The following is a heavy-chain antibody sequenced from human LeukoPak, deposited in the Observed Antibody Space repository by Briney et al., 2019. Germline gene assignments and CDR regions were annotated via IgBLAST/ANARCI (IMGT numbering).Heavy chain of an antibody. D-gene: IGHD5-24*01. CDR1: GGSISTGSNY. CDR2: IYTSGST. CDR3: ARHRDGYNFRGFDY. J-gene: IGHJ4*02. V-gene: IGHV4-61*09. Sequence: SETLSLICTVSGGSISTGSNYWSWIRQPAGKGLEWIGHIYTSGSTNYNPSLKSRVTISLDTSMTQFSLKLSSVTAADTAVYYCARHRDGYNFRGFDYWGQGTLVTVSS.